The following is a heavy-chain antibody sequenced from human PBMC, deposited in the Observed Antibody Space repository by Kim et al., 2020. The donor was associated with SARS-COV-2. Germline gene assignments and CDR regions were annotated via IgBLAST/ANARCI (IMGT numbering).Heavy chain of an antibody. V-gene: IGHV1-69*13. CDR1: GGTFSSYA. CDR2: IIPIFGTA. D-gene: IGHD5-18*01. Sequence: SVKVSCKASGGTFSSYAISWVRQAPGQGLEWMGGIIPIFGTANYAQKFQGRVTITADETTSTAYMELSSLRSEDTAVYYCARDAGRYSYGSSGYYYYGMDVWGQGTTVTVSS. CDR3: ARDAGRYSYGSSGYYYYGMDV. J-gene: IGHJ6*02.